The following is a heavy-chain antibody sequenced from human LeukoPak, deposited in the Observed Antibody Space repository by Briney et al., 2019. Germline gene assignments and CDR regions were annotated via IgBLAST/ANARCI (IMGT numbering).Heavy chain of an antibody. CDR2: IYDSGST. CDR1: GGSISSFY. J-gene: IGHJ4*02. CDR3: ATSIAAAGTLDY. D-gene: IGHD6-13*01. Sequence: SETLSLTCIVSGGSISSFYWSWIRQPPGKGLEWIGYIYDSGSTNYNPSLKSRVTISVDTSKNQFSLKLSSVTAADTAVYYCATSIAAAGTLDYWGQGTLVTVSS. V-gene: IGHV4-59*12.